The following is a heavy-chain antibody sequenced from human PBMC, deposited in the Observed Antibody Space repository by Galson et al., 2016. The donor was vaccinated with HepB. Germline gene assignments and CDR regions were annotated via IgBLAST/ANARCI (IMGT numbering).Heavy chain of an antibody. J-gene: IGHJ6*02. V-gene: IGHV7-4-1*02. CDR2: INTNTGNP. D-gene: IGHD3-10*01. CDR3: ARENYYGSGSTYYYYGMDV. Sequence: SVKVSCKASGYNFNKYAMHWVRQAPGQGLEWMGWINTNTGNPTYAQGFTGRFVFSLDTSVSTAYLQISSLKAEDTAVYYCARENYYGSGSTYYYYGMDVWGQGTTVTVSS. CDR1: GYNFNKYA.